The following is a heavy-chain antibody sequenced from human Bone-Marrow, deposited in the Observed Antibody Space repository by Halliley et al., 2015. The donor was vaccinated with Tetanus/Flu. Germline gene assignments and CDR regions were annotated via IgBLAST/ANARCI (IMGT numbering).Heavy chain of an antibody. CDR2: LYPNNGAS. V-gene: IGHV1-2*04. CDR3: ARGPDYYGMDV. Sequence: LEWMGWLYPNNGASNYAQKFQGWVTMTRDTSFNTVYMELSRLKPGDTAAYYCARGPDYYGMDVWGQGTTVTVSS. J-gene: IGHJ6*02.